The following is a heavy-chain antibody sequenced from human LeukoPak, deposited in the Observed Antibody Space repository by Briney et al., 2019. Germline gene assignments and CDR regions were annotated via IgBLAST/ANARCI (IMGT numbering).Heavy chain of an antibody. J-gene: IGHJ4*02. D-gene: IGHD3-3*01. Sequence: SETLSLTCTVSGGSISSYYWSWIRQPPGKGLEWIGYIYYSGSTNYNPSLKSRVTISVDTSKNQFSLKLSSVTAADTAVYYCARAFTIFGLPDYWGQGTLVTVSS. CDR3: ARAFTIFGLPDY. V-gene: IGHV4-59*01. CDR2: IYYSGST. CDR1: GGSISSYY.